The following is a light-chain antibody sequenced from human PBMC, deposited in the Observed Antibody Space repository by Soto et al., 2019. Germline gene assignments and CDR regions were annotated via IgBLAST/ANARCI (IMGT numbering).Light chain of an antibody. V-gene: IGLV2-23*01. CDR2: EGN. CDR3: CSYAPSRTLL. Sequence: QSALTQPASVSGSPGESITISCTGTSSDVGTYNLVTWYQQHPGRVPKLILYEGNKRPSGVSSRFSASKSGNTASQTISGLQAEDEADYFCCSYAPSRTLLFGGGTKLTVL. CDR1: SSDVGTYNL. J-gene: IGLJ2*01.